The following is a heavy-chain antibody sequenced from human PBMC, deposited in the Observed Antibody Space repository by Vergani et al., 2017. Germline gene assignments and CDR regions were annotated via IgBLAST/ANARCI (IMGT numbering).Heavy chain of an antibody. CDR1: GFTFSSHA. CDR3: GRGSDNYN. V-gene: IGHV3-23*01. Sequence: EVQLLQSEGAVVQPGGSLRLSCVASGFTFSSHAMGWVHQGHGQGLEWVSSIKNTGDSTHYADSVKGRLTISRDNSKNTLYLQMNRLRVEDTAVDYCGRGSDNYNWGQGTLVTVSS. CDR2: IKNTGDST. D-gene: IGHD5-24*01. J-gene: IGHJ4*02.